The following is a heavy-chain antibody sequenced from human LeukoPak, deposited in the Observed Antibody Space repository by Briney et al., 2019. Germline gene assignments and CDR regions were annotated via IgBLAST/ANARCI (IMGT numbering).Heavy chain of an antibody. J-gene: IGHJ6*03. CDR3: ARGLRTTVSLYYMDV. CDR2: IIPIFGTA. D-gene: IGHD4-17*01. Sequence: SVKVSCKASGGTFSSYAISWVRQAPGQGLEWMGGIIPIFGTANYAHKFQGRVTITADESTSTAYMELSSLRSEDTAVYYCARGLRTTVSLYYMDVWGKGTTVTVSS. CDR1: GGTFSSYA. V-gene: IGHV1-69*01.